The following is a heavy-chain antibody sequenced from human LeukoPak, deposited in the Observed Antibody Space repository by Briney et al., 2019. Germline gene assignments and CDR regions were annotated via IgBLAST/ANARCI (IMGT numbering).Heavy chain of an antibody. V-gene: IGHV4-59*11. J-gene: IGHJ4*02. CDR1: GGSTSNHY. D-gene: IGHD6-6*01. CDR3: AREGGVARPGLDY. Sequence: PSETLSLTCSLSGGSTSNHYWSWIRHAPGKTLEYIGHIYSCGSTYYNPSLKSRLTISLDTSQNQFSLSLTSVGAADTAVYYCAREGGVARPGLDYWGQGTMVAVSS. CDR2: IYSCGST.